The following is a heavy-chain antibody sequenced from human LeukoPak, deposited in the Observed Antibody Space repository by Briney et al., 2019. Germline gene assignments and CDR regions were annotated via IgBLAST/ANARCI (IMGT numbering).Heavy chain of an antibody. J-gene: IGHJ4*02. CDR2: IRYDGSNK. D-gene: IGHD2-2*01. Sequence: GGSLRLSCAPSGFTFSSYGMHWVPQAPGKGREWVAFIRYDGSNKYYADSVKGRFTISRDNSKNTLYLQMNSLRAEDTAVYYCAKDQEYQLPYYFDYWGQGTLVTVSS. CDR3: AKDQEYQLPYYFDY. V-gene: IGHV3-30*02. CDR1: GFTFSSYG.